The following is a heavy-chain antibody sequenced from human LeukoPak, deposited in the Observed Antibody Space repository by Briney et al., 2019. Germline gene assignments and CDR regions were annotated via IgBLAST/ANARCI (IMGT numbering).Heavy chain of an antibody. CDR3: ARINAFDI. J-gene: IGHJ3*02. CDR1: AGSISNYH. V-gene: IGHV4-59*08. Sequence: NTSETLSLTCTVAAGSISNYHWSWIRQPPGKGLEWIGCIFYSVNTYYNPSLKSRVTISVDTSKNQFSLRLSSVTAADTAVYYCARINAFDIWGQGTMVTVSS. CDR2: IFYSVNT.